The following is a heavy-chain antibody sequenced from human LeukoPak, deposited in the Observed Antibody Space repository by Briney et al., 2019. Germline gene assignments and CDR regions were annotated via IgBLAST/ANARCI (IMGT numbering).Heavy chain of an antibody. CDR2: IYYSGST. J-gene: IGHJ4*02. Sequence: SETLSLTCTVSGGSISSYYWGWIRQPPGKGLEWIGSIYYSGSTYYNPSLKSRVTISVDTSKNQFSLKLSSVTAADTAVYYCARGRDEYKGGNYWGQGTLVTVSS. CDR3: ARGRDEYKGGNY. CDR1: GGSISSYY. V-gene: IGHV4-39*01. D-gene: IGHD5-24*01.